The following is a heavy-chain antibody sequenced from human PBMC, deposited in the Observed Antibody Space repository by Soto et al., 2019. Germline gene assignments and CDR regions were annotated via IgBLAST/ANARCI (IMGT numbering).Heavy chain of an antibody. CDR3: ARDRSGEYYGPYYYYYMDV. J-gene: IGHJ6*03. V-gene: IGHV3-7*01. D-gene: IGHD3-10*01. CDR1: GFTFSSYW. Sequence: GGSLRLSCAASGFTFSSYWMSWVRQAPGKGLEWVANIKQDGSEKYYVDSVKGRFTISRDNAKNSLYLQMNSLRAEDTAVYYCARDRSGEYYGPYYYYYMDVWGKGTTVTVSS. CDR2: IKQDGSEK.